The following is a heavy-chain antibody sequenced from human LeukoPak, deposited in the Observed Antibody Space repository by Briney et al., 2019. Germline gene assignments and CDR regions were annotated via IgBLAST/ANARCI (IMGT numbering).Heavy chain of an antibody. CDR3: ARDVGYCSITSCSGQID. J-gene: IGHJ4*02. Sequence: ASVTVSCKASGYTFTSYDINWVRQATGQGLEWMGWMNPNSGNTGYAQKFQGRVTMTRNTSISTAYMELSSLRSEDTAVYYCARDVGYCSITSCSGQIDWGQGTLVTVSS. D-gene: IGHD2-2*01. CDR2: MNPNSGNT. V-gene: IGHV1-8*01. CDR1: GYTFTSYD.